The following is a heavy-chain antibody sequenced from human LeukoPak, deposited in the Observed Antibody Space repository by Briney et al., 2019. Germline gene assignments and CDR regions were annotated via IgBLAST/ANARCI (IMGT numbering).Heavy chain of an antibody. CDR2: MNPNSGNT. CDR3: ARGTALNYYDSSGLSGA. V-gene: IGHV1-8*01. J-gene: IGHJ4*02. CDR1: GYTFTSYD. Sequence: GASVKVSCKASGYTFTSYDINWVRQATGQGLEWMGWMNPNSGNTGYAQKFQGRVTMTRNTSISTAYMELSRLRSDDTAVYYCARGTALNYYDSSGLSGAWGQGTLVTVSS. D-gene: IGHD3-22*01.